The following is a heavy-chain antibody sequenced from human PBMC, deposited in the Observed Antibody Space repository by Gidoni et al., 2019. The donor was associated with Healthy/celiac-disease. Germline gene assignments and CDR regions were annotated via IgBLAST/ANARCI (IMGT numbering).Heavy chain of an antibody. D-gene: IGHD1-26*01. Sequence: QLQLQESGPGLVKPSETLSLTCTVSGGSISRSSYYWGWIRQPPGKGLEWIGSVYYSGSTYYNPSLKSRVTISVDTSKNQFSLKLSSVTAADTAVYYCARRDGSGSYYGDAFDIWGQGTMVTVSS. V-gene: IGHV4-39*01. CDR1: GGSISRSSYY. J-gene: IGHJ3*02. CDR3: ARRDGSGSYYGDAFDI. CDR2: VYYSGST.